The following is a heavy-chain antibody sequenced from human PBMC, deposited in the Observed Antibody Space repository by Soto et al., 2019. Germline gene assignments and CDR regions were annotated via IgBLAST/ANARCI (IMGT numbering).Heavy chain of an antibody. CDR3: AKDRLASGSGVRFDP. D-gene: IGHD3-10*01. V-gene: IGHV3-23*01. J-gene: IGHJ5*02. CDR2: ISGSGADT. CDR1: GFTFSSYA. Sequence: EVQLLESGGGLVQPGGSLRLSCAASGFTFSSYAMSWVRQAPGKGLEWVSAISGSGADTYYADSVKGRFTISRDNPKNTLYVQMNSLRDEDAALYYCAKDRLASGSGVRFDPWGQGTLVTVSS.